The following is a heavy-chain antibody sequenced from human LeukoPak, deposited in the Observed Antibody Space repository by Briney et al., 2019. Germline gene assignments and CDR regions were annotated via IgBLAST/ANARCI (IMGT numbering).Heavy chain of an antibody. Sequence: PGGSLRLSCAASGFTVSSNYMSWVRQAPGKGLEWVSVIYSGGSTYYADSVKGRFTISRDNSKNTMYLQMNSLRAEDTAVYYCARDHILIEGDDYWGQGTLVTVSS. D-gene: IGHD3-16*01. CDR2: IYSGGST. CDR1: GFTVSSNY. J-gene: IGHJ4*02. CDR3: ARDHILIEGDDY. V-gene: IGHV3-53*01.